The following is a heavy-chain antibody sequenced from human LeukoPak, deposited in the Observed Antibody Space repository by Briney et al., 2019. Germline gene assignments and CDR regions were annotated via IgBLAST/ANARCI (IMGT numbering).Heavy chain of an antibody. CDR3: ARHSWGLATFDY. J-gene: IGHJ4*02. CDR1: GGSISSYC. D-gene: IGHD3-16*01. V-gene: IGHV4-59*08. Sequence: PSETLSLTCTVSGGSISSYCWSWIRQPPGKGLEWIGYIYYSGSTNYNPSLKSRVTISVDTSKNQFSLKLSSVTAADTAVYYCARHSWGLATFDYWGQGTLVTVSS. CDR2: IYYSGST.